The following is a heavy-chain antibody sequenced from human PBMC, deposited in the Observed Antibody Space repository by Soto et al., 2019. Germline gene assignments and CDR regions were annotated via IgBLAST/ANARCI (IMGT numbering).Heavy chain of an antibody. Sequence: PGGSLRLSCAASGFTFGSYAMSWVRQAPGKGLEWVSGVSGSGISTHYADSVKDRFTISRDNSKNTLYLQMNSLRAEDTAVYYCARDKRDLRFLEWSYYYDYWGQGSLVTVSS. CDR2: VSGSGIST. V-gene: IGHV3-23*01. CDR3: ARDKRDLRFLEWSYYYDY. J-gene: IGHJ4*02. D-gene: IGHD3-3*01. CDR1: GFTFGSYA.